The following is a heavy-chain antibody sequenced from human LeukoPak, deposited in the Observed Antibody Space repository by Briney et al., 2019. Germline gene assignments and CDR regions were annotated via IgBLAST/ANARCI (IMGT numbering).Heavy chain of an antibody. CDR3: ARDRPFGSGGSPFDP. Sequence: SVKVSCKASGGTFSSYAISWVRQAPGQGLEWMGGIIPIFGTANYAQKFQGRVTITADESTSTAYMELSSLRSEDTAVYYCARDRPFGSGGSPFDPWGQGTLVTVSS. CDR2: IIPIFGTA. V-gene: IGHV1-69*01. J-gene: IGHJ5*02. CDR1: GGTFSSYA. D-gene: IGHD3-10*01.